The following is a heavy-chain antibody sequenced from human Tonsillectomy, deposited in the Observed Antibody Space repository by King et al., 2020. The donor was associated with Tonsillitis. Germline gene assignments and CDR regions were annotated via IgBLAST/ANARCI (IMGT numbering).Heavy chain of an antibody. CDR3: ARSYGVYGWYYFDY. V-gene: IGHV4-34*01. D-gene: IGHD6-13*01. Sequence: VQLQQWGAGLLKPSETLSLTCALYGGSFSGYYWSWIRQPPGKGLEWIGEINHSGSTNYNPSLKSRVTISVDTSKNQFSLQLSSVTAADTAVYYCARSYGVYGWYYFDYWGQGTLVTVSS. CDR2: INHSGST. CDR1: GGSFSGYY. J-gene: IGHJ4*02.